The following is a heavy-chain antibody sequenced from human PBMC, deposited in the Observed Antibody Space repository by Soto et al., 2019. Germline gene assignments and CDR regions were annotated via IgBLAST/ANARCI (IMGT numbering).Heavy chain of an antibody. CDR1: GGTFSSYA. D-gene: IGHD3-16*01. Sequence: QVQLVQSGAEVKKPGSSVTVSCKASGGTFSSYAVSWVRQAPGQGLEWMGGIIPIFGTTNYPLKFQGRVSITADQTTRNAYMEFSHPTAKDAGVFFCGRAVNRRLEGSYIHAVGGWGQGKTVSVPS. CDR3: GRAVNRRLEGSYIHAVGG. CDR2: IIPIFGTT. V-gene: IGHV1-69*12. J-gene: IGHJ6*02.